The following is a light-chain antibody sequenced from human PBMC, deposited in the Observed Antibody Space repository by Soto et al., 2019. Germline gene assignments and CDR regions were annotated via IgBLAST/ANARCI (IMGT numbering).Light chain of an antibody. CDR1: QDIATW. CDR3: HQSHTFPFA. V-gene: IGKV1-12*01. Sequence: DIQMTQYPASVSASVGDRVTMTCRASQDIATWVAWYQQKPGTAPKALIFTATTLHSGVPSRFRGSGSGTEFSLTISSLQPEDVATYYCHQSHTFPFAFGQGTKVEMK. J-gene: IGKJ2*01. CDR2: TAT.